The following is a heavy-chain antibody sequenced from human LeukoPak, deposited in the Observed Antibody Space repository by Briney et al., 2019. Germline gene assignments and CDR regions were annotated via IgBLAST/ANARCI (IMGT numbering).Heavy chain of an antibody. CDR3: ARDRWVADKFEGDFDS. Sequence: GGSLRLSYAASGFNFGGYEMNWVRQTPGKGLQWVSYIDTISTAKYYADSVKGRFTISRDNAENSLYLQTTSLRVEDTAVYYCARDRWVADKFEGDFDSWGQGTLVTVSS. V-gene: IGHV3-48*03. CDR2: IDTISTAK. CDR1: GFNFGGYE. D-gene: IGHD6-19*01. J-gene: IGHJ4*02.